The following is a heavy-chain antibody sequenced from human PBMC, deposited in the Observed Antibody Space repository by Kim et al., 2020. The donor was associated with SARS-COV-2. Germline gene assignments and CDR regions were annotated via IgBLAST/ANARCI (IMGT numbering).Heavy chain of an antibody. CDR2: ISAYNGNT. CDR1: GYTFTSYG. CDR3: ARFVVYYYDSRAYYYGMDV. J-gene: IGHJ6*02. Sequence: ASVKVSCKASGYTFTSYGISWVRQAPGQGLEWMGWISAYNGNTNYAQKLQGRVTMTTDTSTSTAYMELRSLRSDDTAVYYCARFVVYYYDSRAYYYGMDVWGQGTTVTVSS. V-gene: IGHV1-18*01. D-gene: IGHD3-22*01.